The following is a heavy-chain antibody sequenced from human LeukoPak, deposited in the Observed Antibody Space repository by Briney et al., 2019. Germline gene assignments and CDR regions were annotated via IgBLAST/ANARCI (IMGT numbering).Heavy chain of an antibody. Sequence: GRSLRLSCAASGFTFDDYAMHWVRQAPGKGLEWVSGISWNSGSIGYADSVKGRFTISRDNAKNSLYLQMNSLRAEDTALYYCAKVDGYCSSISCYRDAEYFQHWGQGTLVTVSS. J-gene: IGHJ1*01. D-gene: IGHD2-2*02. CDR1: GFTFDDYA. CDR3: AKVDGYCSSISCYRDAEYFQH. CDR2: ISWNSGSI. V-gene: IGHV3-9*01.